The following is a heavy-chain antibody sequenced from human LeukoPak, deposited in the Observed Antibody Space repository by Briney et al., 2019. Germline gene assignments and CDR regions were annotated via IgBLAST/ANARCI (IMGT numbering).Heavy chain of an antibody. J-gene: IGHJ6*02. D-gene: IGHD3-10*01. Sequence: GGSLRLSCAASGFTFSSYAMSWVRQAPGKGLEWVSAISGSGGSTYYADSVKGRFTISRDNAKNSLYLQMNSLRAEDTAVYYCAPSPWFGELPSYYYYVMDVWGQGTTVTVSS. CDR1: GFTFSSYA. V-gene: IGHV3-23*01. CDR2: ISGSGGST. CDR3: APSPWFGELPSYYYYVMDV.